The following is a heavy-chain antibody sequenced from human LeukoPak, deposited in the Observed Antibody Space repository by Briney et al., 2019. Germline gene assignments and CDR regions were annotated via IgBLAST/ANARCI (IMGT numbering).Heavy chain of an antibody. CDR1: GFTFSSYT. J-gene: IGHJ4*02. CDR3: ARTANFAAGYYIDY. D-gene: IGHD6-13*01. Sequence: PGGSLRLSCAASGFTFSSYTMNWVRQAPGKGLEWVSSISGSSRHKYYADSVKGRFTISRDNAKYSLYLQMNSLRAEDTAVYYCARTANFAAGYYIDYWGQGTLVTVSS. CDR2: ISGSSRHK. V-gene: IGHV3-21*01.